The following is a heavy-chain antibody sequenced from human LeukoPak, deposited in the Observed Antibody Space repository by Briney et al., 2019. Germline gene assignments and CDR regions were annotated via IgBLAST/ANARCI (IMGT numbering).Heavy chain of an antibody. J-gene: IGHJ4*02. CDR1: GGSISSSSYY. V-gene: IGHV4-39*02. CDR3: ARYLSSGWYVDY. Sequence: ETLSLTCAVSGGSISSSSYYWGWIRQPPGKGLEWVGSIYYSGTTYYNSSLKSRVTISVDTSKNHFSLKLSSVTAADTAVYYCARYLSSGWYVDYWGQGTLVTVSS. CDR2: IYYSGTT. D-gene: IGHD6-19*01.